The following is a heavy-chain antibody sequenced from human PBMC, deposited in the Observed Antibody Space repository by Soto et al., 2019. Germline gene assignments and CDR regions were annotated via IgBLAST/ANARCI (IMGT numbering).Heavy chain of an antibody. D-gene: IGHD4-17*01. V-gene: IGHV5-51*01. J-gene: IGHJ6*02. Sequence: PGESLKISCKGSGYSFTSYWIGWVRQMPGKGLEWMGIIYPGDSDTRYSPSFQGQVTISADKSISTAYLQWSSLKASDTAMYYCARQNSNYGDYGYGMDVWGQGXTVTVYS. CDR1: GYSFTSYW. CDR2: IYPGDSDT. CDR3: ARQNSNYGDYGYGMDV.